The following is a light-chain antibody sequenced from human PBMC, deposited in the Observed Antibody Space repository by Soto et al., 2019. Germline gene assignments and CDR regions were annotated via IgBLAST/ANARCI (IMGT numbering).Light chain of an antibody. CDR2: EVS. J-gene: IGLJ3*02. CDR3: SSYTSSSTRV. V-gene: IGLV2-14*01. Sequence: QSALTQPASVSGSPGQSITISCTGTSSDVGGYNYVSWYQQHPGKAPKLMIYEVSNRPSGVSNRFSGSKSGNTASLIISGPQAEGGADYYCSSYTSSSTRVFGGGTKLTVL. CDR1: SSDVGGYNY.